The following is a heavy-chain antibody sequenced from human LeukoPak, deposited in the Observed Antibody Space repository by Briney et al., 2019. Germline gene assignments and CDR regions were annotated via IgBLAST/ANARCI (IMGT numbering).Heavy chain of an antibody. CDR1: GFTFSSYS. CDR2: ISSSSSTI. V-gene: IGHV3-48*01. D-gene: IGHD3-16*01. CDR3: AGGPDED. J-gene: IGHJ4*02. Sequence: GGSLKLSCAASGFTFSSYSMSWARQAPGKGLEWVSYISSSSSTIYYADSVKGRFTISRDNAKNSLYLQMNSLRAEDTAVYYCAGGPDEDWGQGTLVTVSS.